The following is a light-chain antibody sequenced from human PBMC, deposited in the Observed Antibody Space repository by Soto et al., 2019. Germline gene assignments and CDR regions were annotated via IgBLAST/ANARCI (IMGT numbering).Light chain of an antibody. Sequence: DIQMTQSPSSLSASVGDRVTITCRASQSITSYLNWYQQKPGKAPELLIHAASSLQSGVPSRFSGSGSGTDFTRTISSLQPEDFATYYCQQTYGTPQKFGQGTKVEIK. CDR1: QSITSY. CDR3: QQTYGTPQK. CDR2: AAS. V-gene: IGKV1-39*01. J-gene: IGKJ1*01.